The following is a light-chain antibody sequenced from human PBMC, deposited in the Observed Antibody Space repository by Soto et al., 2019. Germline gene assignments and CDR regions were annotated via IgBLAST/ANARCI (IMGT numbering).Light chain of an antibody. Sequence: QSVLTQPPSVSGAPGQRVTISCTGSYSNIGAGYEVHWYQQLPGTAPKLLIYANTNRPSGVPDRFSGSKSGTSASLAITGLQAEDEADYYCQSYDSSLSGYVFGTGTKLTVL. CDR2: ANT. J-gene: IGLJ1*01. CDR3: QSYDSSLSGYV. V-gene: IGLV1-40*01. CDR1: YSNIGAGYE.